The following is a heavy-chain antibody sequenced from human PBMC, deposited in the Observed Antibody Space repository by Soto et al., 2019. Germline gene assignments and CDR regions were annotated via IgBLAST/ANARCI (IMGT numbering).Heavy chain of an antibody. J-gene: IGHJ4*02. CDR1: GGTFKMYA. CDR2: TIPALDKT. CDR3: ARSIGSGGVTGGFDY. V-gene: IGHV1-69*01. Sequence: QVQLVQSGPEVKKPGSAVKVSCKASGGTFKMYAMNWVRQAPGQGLEWMGGTIPALDKTNYAQKFQGRLTITVDESTDTAYIDLSSLKSDDTAVYYCARSIGSGGVTGGFDYWGQGTMVTVSS. D-gene: IGHD3-16*01.